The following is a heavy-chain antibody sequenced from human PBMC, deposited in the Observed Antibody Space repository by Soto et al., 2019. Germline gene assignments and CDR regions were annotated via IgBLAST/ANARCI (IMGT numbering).Heavy chain of an antibody. V-gene: IGHV4-34*01. D-gene: IGHD3-22*01. CDR1: GGSISSYY. CDR2: INHSGGT. Sequence: SETLSLTCTVSGGSISSYYWSWIRQPPGKGLEWIGEINHSGGTNYNPSLKSRVTISVDTSKNQFSLKLSSVTAADTAVYYCARGASGYYDSSGYYSPYYFDYWGQGTLVTVS. J-gene: IGHJ4*02. CDR3: ARGASGYYDSSGYYSPYYFDY.